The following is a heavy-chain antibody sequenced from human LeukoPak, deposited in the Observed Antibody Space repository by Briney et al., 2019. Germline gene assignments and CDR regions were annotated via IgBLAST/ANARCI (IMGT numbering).Heavy chain of an antibody. Sequence: SVKVSCKASGGTFSSYAISWVRQAPGQGLEWMGGIIPIFGTANYAQKFQGRVTITTDESTSTACMELSSLRSEDTAVYYCARVGKKISYYYYMDVWGKGTTVTVSS. V-gene: IGHV1-69*05. J-gene: IGHJ6*03. D-gene: IGHD1-1*01. CDR1: GGTFSSYA. CDR2: IIPIFGTA. CDR3: ARVGKKISYYYYMDV.